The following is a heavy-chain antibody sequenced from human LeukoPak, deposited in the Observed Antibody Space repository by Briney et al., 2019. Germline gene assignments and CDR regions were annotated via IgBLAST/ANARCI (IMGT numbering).Heavy chain of an antibody. V-gene: IGHV3-74*01. CDR2: FKGDEIST. CDR3: VRGGEYSYSHFDY. J-gene: IGHJ4*02. Sequence: GRCLRLSCAADTFTFSTHWMHCVRQAPGEWLVWVTHFKGDEISTYYVDSVKGQFTISRDNAKNTLYLQMNTLRADDTAVYYCVRGGEYSYSHFDYWGQGTLVAVSS. CDR1: TFTFSTHW. D-gene: IGHD5-18*01.